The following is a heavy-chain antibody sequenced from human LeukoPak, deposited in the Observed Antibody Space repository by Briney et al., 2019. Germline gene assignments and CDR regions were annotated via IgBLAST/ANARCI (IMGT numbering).Heavy chain of an antibody. CDR1: GFTFDDYA. CDR3: AKDHSSSWYGNWFDP. D-gene: IGHD6-13*01. J-gene: IGHJ5*02. V-gene: IGHV3-9*01. Sequence: PGGSLRLSCASSGFTFDDYAMHWVRQAPGKGLEWVLGISWNSGSIGYADSVKGRFTISRDNAKNSLYLQMNSLRAEDTALYYCAKDHSSSWYGNWFDPWGQGTLVTVSS. CDR2: ISWNSGSI.